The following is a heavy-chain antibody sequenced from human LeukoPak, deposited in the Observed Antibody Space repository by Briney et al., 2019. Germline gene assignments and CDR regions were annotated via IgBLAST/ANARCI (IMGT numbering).Heavy chain of an antibody. CDR1: GGSFSGYY. CDR2: INHSGST. V-gene: IGHV4-34*01. CDR3: ARGIPITMFGVVIPTTHESYYFDY. Sequence: SETLSLTCAVYGGSFSGYYWSWIRQPPGKGLEWIGEINHSGSTNYNPSLKSRVPISVDTSKNQFSLKLSSVTAADTAVYYCARGIPITMFGVVIPTTHESYYFDYWGQGTLVTVSS. D-gene: IGHD3-3*01. J-gene: IGHJ4*02.